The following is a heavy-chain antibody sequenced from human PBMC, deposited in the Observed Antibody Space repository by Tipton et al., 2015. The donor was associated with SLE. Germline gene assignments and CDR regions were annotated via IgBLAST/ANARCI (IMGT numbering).Heavy chain of an antibody. V-gene: IGHV3-74*01. J-gene: IGHJ6*03. CDR1: GFTFSSYW. CDR2: INTDGRTA. CDR3: ARDLRPYCGGDCYVYFYYYYMDV. Sequence: SLRLSCAASGFTFSSYWMHWVRQAPGKGLVWVSRINTDGRTATYADSVKGRFTISRDNAKNTLYLQMNSLRAEDAAVYYCARDLRPYCGGDCYVYFYYYYMDVWGKGTAVTVSS. D-gene: IGHD2-21*01.